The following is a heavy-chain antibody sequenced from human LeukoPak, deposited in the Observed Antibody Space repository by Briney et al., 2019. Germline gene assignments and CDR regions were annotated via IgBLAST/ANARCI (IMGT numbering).Heavy chain of an antibody. D-gene: IGHD6-19*01. CDR3: AKIRREEWVVRAEYFQH. V-gene: IGHV3-23*01. CDR1: GVTLSSDP. CDR2: ISGSGSST. J-gene: IGHJ1*01. Sequence: GGSLRLSGAASGVTLSSDPIGWVRHAPGKGLEWVSAISGSGSSTYYADSVKGRFTISRDNSKNTLYLQMNSLGAEDTAVYYCAKIRREEWVVRAEYFQHWGQGALVTVSS.